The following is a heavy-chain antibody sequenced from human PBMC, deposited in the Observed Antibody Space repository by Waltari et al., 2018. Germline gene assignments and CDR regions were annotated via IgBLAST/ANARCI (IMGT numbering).Heavy chain of an antibody. V-gene: IGHV3-9*03. D-gene: IGHD5-12*01. CDR1: GFTFDDYA. Sequence: EVQLVESGGGLVQPGRSLRLSCAASGFTFDDYAMHWVRQAPGKGLAGVSGISWNSGSIGYADSVKGRFTISRDNAKNSLYLQMNSLRAEDMALYYCAKARDGYNSEYYFDYWGQGTLVTVSS. J-gene: IGHJ4*02. CDR3: AKARDGYNSEYYFDY. CDR2: ISWNSGSI.